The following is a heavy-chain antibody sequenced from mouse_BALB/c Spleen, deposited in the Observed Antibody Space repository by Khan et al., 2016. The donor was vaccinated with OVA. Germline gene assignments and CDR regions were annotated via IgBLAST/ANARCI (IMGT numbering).Heavy chain of an antibody. J-gene: IGHJ3*01. CDR3: AREGVYYRNDGWFAY. Sequence: QVQLQQSGAELARPGASVKMSCKTSGYTFTSYTIHWVKQRPGQGLEWIGYINPSSGYTNYNQKFKDKATLTADKSSSTAYMQLSSLTSEDSAVYYCAREGVYYRNDGWFAYWGQGTLVTVSA. CDR2: INPSSGYT. V-gene: IGHV1-4*01. CDR1: GYTFTSYT. D-gene: IGHD2-14*01.